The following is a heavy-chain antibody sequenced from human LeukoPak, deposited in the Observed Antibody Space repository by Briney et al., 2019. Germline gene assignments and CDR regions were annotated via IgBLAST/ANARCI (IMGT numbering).Heavy chain of an antibody. D-gene: IGHD3-3*01. V-gene: IGHV3-7*01. Sequence: PGGSLRLSCETSGFIFSNCWMTWVRQAPGKGLEWVANIKTDASEKYYADSVKGRFTISRDNAKMSLYLQMNSLRAEDTAVYYCARDWRITIFGVVPLWGQGTLVTVSS. CDR3: ARDWRITIFGVVPL. CDR1: GFIFSNCW. CDR2: IKTDASEK. J-gene: IGHJ4*02.